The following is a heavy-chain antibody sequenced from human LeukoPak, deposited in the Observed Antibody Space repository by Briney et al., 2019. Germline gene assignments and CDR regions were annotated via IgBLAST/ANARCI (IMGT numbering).Heavy chain of an antibody. CDR2: INPAGRDT. V-gene: IGHV3-7*01. Sequence: VGSLRLSCVVSGFTFSRGWMNWVRRAPGGGQEWVAHINPAGRDTSYVASGKGRFTSSRDNAQNSMYLQMNSLRVEDTAVYYCTSWGDTTAEYFQRWGQGTLVTVSS. CDR1: GFTFSRGW. D-gene: IGHD2-21*02. J-gene: IGHJ1*01. CDR3: TSWGDTTAEYFQR.